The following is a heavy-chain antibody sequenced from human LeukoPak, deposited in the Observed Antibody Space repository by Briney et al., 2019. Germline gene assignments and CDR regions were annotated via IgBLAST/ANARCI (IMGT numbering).Heavy chain of an antibody. V-gene: IGHV4-31*03. CDR3: ARMRGHIVVVTAPNLYYFDY. CDR1: GGSISSGGYY. D-gene: IGHD2-21*02. J-gene: IGHJ4*02. Sequence: PSQTLSLTCTVSGGSISSGGYYWSWIRQHPGKGLEWIGYIYYSGSTYYNPSLKSRVTISVDTPKNQFSLKLSSVTAADTAVYYCARMRGHIVVVTAPNLYYFDYWGQGTLVTVSS. CDR2: IYYSGST.